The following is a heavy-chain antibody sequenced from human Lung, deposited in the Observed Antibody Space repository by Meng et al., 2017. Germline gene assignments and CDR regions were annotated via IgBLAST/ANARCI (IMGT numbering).Heavy chain of an antibody. V-gene: IGHV3-7*01. D-gene: IGHD6-19*01. Sequence: GGSLRLSCAASGFTFSSYWMSWVRQAPGKGLEWVANIKQDGSEKYYVDSVKGRFTISRDNAKNSLYLQMNSLRAEDTAVYYCARGAGYSSGWYVGAFDIRGQGTMVTVSS. CDR3: ARGAGYSSGWYVGAFDI. J-gene: IGHJ3*02. CDR1: GFTFSSYW. CDR2: IKQDGSEK.